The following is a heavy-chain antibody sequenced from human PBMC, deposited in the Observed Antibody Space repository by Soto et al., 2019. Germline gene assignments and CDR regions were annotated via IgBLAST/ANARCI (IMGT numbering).Heavy chain of an antibody. Sequence: PGGSLRLSCAASGFTFSCYAMSWVRQAPGKGLEWVSAISGSGGSTYYADPVKGRFTISRDNSKNTLYLQMNSLRAEDTAVYYCAKTLYCSGGSCYSMGGGMDVWGQGIKVTVSS. CDR1: GFTFSCYA. J-gene: IGHJ6*02. V-gene: IGHV3-23*01. D-gene: IGHD2-15*01. CDR3: AKTLYCSGGSCYSMGGGMDV. CDR2: ISGSGGST.